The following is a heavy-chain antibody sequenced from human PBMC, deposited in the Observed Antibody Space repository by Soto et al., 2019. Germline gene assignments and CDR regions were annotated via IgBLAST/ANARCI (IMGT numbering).Heavy chain of an antibody. CDR1: GGSFSDYY. CDR3: ARERREEIHDGYDIDY. Sequence: SVTLSLTCTVSGGSFSDYYWSWIRQPAGKGLEWIGRIYTSGSTDYNPSLKSRVTISIDTSRNQFYLKVTSMTAADTAVYYCARERREEIHDGYDIDYWGQGTLVTVSS. CDR2: IYTSGST. V-gene: IGHV4-4*07. J-gene: IGHJ4*02. D-gene: IGHD5-12*01.